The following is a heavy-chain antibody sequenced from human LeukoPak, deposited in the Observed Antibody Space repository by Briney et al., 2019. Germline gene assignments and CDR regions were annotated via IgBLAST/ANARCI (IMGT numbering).Heavy chain of an antibody. V-gene: IGHV3-64*01. CDR3: ARTTYTSPDY. CDR2: ISSNGAGT. Sequence: GGSLRLSCAASGFTISTYAMHWVRQAPGKGLEFVSGISSNGAGTYYANSVKGRFTIPRDISKNTLYLQMGSLRAEDMAVYYCARTTYTSPDYWGQGTLVTVSS. D-gene: IGHD1-14*01. J-gene: IGHJ4*02. CDR1: GFTISTYA.